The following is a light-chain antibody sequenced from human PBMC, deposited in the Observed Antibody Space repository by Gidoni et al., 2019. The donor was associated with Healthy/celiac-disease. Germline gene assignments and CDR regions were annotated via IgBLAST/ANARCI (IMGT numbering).Light chain of an antibody. CDR1: QSVSSSY. CDR2: GAS. Sequence: EIVLTQSPGTLSLSPGERDTLSCRASQSVSSSYLAWYQQKPGQAPRLLIYGASSRATGIPDRFSGSGSGTDFTLTISRLEPEDFAVYYCQQYGSSSQTFGQGTKVEIK. CDR3: QQYGSSSQT. J-gene: IGKJ1*01. V-gene: IGKV3-20*01.